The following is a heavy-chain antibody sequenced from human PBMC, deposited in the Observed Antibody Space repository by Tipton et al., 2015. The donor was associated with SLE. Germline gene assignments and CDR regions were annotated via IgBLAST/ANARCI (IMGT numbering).Heavy chain of an antibody. V-gene: IGHV4-30-4*02. Sequence: TLSLTCTVSGGSIRSGDYYWSWIRQPPGKGLEWIGYIYYSGSTYYNPSLKSRVTISVDTSKNQFSLKLSSVTAADTAVYYCARGIGGFGKLFRRGYLDYWGQGTLVTVSS. CDR2: IYYSGST. CDR3: ARGIGGFGKLFRRGYLDY. CDR1: GGSIRSGDYY. D-gene: IGHD3-10*01. J-gene: IGHJ4*02.